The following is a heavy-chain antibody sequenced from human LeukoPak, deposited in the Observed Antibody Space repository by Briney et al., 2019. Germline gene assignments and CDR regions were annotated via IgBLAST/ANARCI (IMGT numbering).Heavy chain of an antibody. CDR2: IYPGDSET. D-gene: IGHD2-15*01. V-gene: IGHV5-51*01. J-gene: IGHJ5*02. Sequence: GESLKIPCKGSGYNFPRYWIAWVRQMSGKGLEWMGIIYPGDSETRYSPSFQGQITISADESISTAYLQWSSLKASVTAMYYCARVPVGYCSGGSCYDWFDPWGQGTLVSVSS. CDR3: ARVPVGYCSGGSCYDWFDP. CDR1: GYNFPRYW.